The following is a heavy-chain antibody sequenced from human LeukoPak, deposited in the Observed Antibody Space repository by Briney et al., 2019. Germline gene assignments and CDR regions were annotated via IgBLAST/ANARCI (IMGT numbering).Heavy chain of an antibody. D-gene: IGHD6-19*01. J-gene: IGHJ3*02. CDR1: GFTVSSNY. V-gene: IGHV3-53*01. CDR3: ASPRSGQSFDI. Sequence: PGGSLRLSCAASGFTVSSNYMSWVRQAPGKGLEWVSVIYPGGNTYYADSVKGRFTVPRDNSKNTLYLQMNSLRAEDTAVYYCASPRSGQSFDIWGQGTMVTVSS. CDR2: IYPGGNT.